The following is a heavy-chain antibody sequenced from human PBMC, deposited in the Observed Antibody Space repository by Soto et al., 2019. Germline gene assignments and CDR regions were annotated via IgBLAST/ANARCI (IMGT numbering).Heavy chain of an antibody. D-gene: IGHD3-3*01. J-gene: IGHJ6*02. CDR1: GFTFSSYS. V-gene: IGHV3-21*01. CDR3: ARFTIFGVVIIPNGMDV. CDR2: ISSSSSYI. Sequence: LRLSCAASGFTFSSYSMNWVRQAPGKGLEWVSSISSSSSYIYYADSVKGRFTISRDNAKNSLYLQMNSLRAEDTAVYYCARFTIFGVVIIPNGMDVWGQGTTVTVSS.